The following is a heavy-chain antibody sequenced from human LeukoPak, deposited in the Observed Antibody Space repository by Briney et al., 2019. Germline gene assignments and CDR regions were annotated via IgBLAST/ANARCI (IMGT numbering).Heavy chain of an antibody. D-gene: IGHD3-9*01. Sequence: GGSLRLSCVASGFTFSSYWMHWVRQDPRKGLVGVSRINGDGRNINYADSVRGRFTISRDNAKNTLYLQMNTLRVEDTAVYYCTRDLMDYDVSTGLHHYYMDVWGQGTTVTVSS. CDR3: TRDLMDYDVSTGLHHYYMDV. J-gene: IGHJ6*02. CDR1: GFTFSSYW. V-gene: IGHV3-74*01. CDR2: INGDGRNI.